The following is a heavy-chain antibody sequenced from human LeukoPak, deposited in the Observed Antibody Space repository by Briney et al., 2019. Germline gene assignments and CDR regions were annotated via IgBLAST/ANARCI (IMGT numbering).Heavy chain of an antibody. J-gene: IGHJ4*02. CDR3: ARGRSLNYYDSSGYFLYYFDY. Sequence: ASVKVSCKASGYTFTGYYMHWVRQAPGQGLEWMGWINPNSGGTSYAQKFQGWVTMTRGTSISTAYMELSRLRSDDTAVYYCARGRSLNYYDSSGYFLYYFDYWGQGTLVTVSS. CDR1: GYTFTGYY. V-gene: IGHV1-2*04. D-gene: IGHD3-22*01. CDR2: INPNSGGT.